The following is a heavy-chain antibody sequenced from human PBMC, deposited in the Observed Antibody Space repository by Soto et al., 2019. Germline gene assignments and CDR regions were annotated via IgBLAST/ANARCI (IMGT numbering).Heavy chain of an antibody. CDR1: SGSISSSNW. J-gene: IGHJ4*02. Sequence: QVQLQESGPGLVKPSGTLSLTCAVSSGSISSSNWWSWVRQPPGKGLEWIGEIYHSGSTNYNPSLKSRVTISVDKSKNQFSLMLSSVTAADTAVYYCARVYFGSGSYYILYYFDYWGQGTLVTVSS. CDR2: IYHSGST. D-gene: IGHD3-10*01. CDR3: ARVYFGSGSYYILYYFDY. V-gene: IGHV4-4*02.